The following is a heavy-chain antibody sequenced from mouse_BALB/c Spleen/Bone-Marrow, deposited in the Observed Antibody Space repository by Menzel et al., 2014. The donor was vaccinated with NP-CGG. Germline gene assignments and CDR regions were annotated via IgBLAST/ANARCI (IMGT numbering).Heavy chain of an antibody. D-gene: IGHD1-2*01. CDR1: GFDFSGYW. Sequence: DVKLVESGGGLVQPGGSLKLSCAASGFDFSGYWMTWVRQAPGKGLEWIGEINPDSSTINYTPSLKDKFIISRDNAKNALYLQMSKVRSEDIALYYCARPGYYGYQDVWGAGTTVTVSS. J-gene: IGHJ1*01. CDR2: INPDSSTI. V-gene: IGHV4-1*02. CDR3: ARPGYYGYQDV.